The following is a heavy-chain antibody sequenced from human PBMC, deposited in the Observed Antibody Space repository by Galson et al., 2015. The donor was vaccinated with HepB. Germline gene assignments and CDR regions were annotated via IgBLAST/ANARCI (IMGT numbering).Heavy chain of an antibody. CDR1: GFTFSNYG. J-gene: IGHJ3*02. Sequence: SLRLSCAASGFTFSNYGMHWVRQAPGKGLEWVAVIWYDGSNKYYADSVRGRFTISRDNSKNTLYLQMNSLSADDTAVYYCARVKSSAAQGSFDIWGPRDNRHRLF. V-gene: IGHV3-33*01. D-gene: IGHD6-25*01. CDR3: ARVKSSAAQGSFDI. CDR2: IWYDGSNK.